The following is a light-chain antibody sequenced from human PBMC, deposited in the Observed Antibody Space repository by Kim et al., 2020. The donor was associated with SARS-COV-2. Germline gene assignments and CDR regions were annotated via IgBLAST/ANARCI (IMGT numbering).Light chain of an antibody. CDR3: QSYDSSLSGSV. Sequence: QRVTISCTGSSSNIGARYDVHWYQQLPGTVPKLLIYGNTNRPSGVPDRFSGSKSGTSASLAIAGLQAEDEADYYCQSYDSSLSGSVFGGGTQLTVL. CDR1: SSNIGARYD. V-gene: IGLV1-40*01. CDR2: GNT. J-gene: IGLJ3*02.